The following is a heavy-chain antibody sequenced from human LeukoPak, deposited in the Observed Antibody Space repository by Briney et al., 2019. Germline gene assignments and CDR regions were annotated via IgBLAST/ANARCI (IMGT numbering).Heavy chain of an antibody. CDR3: ARGLPRDGAVPNNRNWFDP. J-gene: IGHJ5*02. CDR2: IDHSGST. CDR1: GGSFSGYY. D-gene: IGHD1/OR15-1a*01. V-gene: IGHV4-34*01. Sequence: PSETLSLTCAVYGGSFSGYYWSWIRQPPGKGLEWIGEIDHSGSTNYNPSLKSRVTIPVDTSKNQFSLKLSSATAADTAVYYCARGLPRDGAVPNNRNWFDPWGQGTLVTVSS.